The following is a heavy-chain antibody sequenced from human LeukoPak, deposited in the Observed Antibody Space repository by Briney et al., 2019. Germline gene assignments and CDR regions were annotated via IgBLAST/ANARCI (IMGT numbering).Heavy chain of an antibody. D-gene: IGHD5-18*01. Sequence: GASVKVSCKASGYTSTSYYMHWVRQAPGQGLEWMGIINPSGGSTSYAQKFQGRVTMTRDTSTSTVYMELSSLRSEDTAVYYCARELTAILHFDYWGQGTLVTVSS. CDR3: ARELTAILHFDY. CDR1: GYTSTSYY. J-gene: IGHJ4*02. CDR2: INPSGGST. V-gene: IGHV1-46*01.